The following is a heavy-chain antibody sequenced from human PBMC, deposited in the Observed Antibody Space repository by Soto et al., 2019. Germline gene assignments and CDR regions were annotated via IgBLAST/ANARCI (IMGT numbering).Heavy chain of an antibody. CDR2: ITYDGSFH. Sequence: GGSLRLSCQASGFHFDSYGMHWVRQAPGKGLEWVAVITYDGSFHYYADSVKGRFTISRDNSKNTLFLHLNTLKPEDTDVYHCAKDRVGGTCATPLGFWGQGTLVTV. CDR3: AKDRVGGTCATPLGF. CDR1: GFHFDSYG. J-gene: IGHJ4*02. D-gene: IGHD1-7*01. V-gene: IGHV3-30*18.